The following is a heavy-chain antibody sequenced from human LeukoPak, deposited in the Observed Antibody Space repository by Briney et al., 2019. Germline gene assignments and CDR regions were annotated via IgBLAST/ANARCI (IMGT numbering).Heavy chain of an antibody. CDR3: ARDRGAYCGGDCYLGFDY. J-gene: IGHJ4*01. CDR1: GFTFSSYT. Sequence: GGSLRLSCAASGFTFSSYTMNWVRQAPGKGLEWVSSIAGSSGYISYADSVKGRFTISRDNAKKSLCLQMTSLTAEDTAVYYCARDRGAYCGGDCYLGFDYWGRGTLVTVSS. V-gene: IGHV3-21*01. CDR2: IAGSSGYI. D-gene: IGHD2-21*02.